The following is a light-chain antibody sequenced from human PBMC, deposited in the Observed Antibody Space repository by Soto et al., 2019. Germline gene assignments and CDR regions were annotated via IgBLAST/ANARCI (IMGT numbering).Light chain of an antibody. CDR3: NSYTSSSTLA. CDR2: EVN. V-gene: IGLV2-14*01. CDR1: SSDVGAYNY. Sequence: QSALTQPASVSGSPGQSITISCTGTSSDVGAYNYVSWYQQHPGKAHKLMIYEVNIRPSGVSNRFSGSKSGNTASLTISGLQAEDEADYYCNSYTSSSTLAFGGGTKLTVL. J-gene: IGLJ2*01.